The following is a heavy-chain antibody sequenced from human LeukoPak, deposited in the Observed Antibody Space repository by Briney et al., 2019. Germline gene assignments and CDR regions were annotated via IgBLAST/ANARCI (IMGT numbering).Heavy chain of an antibody. Sequence: PGGSLRLSCAASGFTFSTYSMNWVRQAPGKGLEWVANIKQDGSEKYYVDSVKGRFTISRDNAKNSLYLQMNSLRAEDTAVYYCARDPFHYYGSGRTRDWFDPWGQGTLVTVSS. D-gene: IGHD3-10*01. V-gene: IGHV3-7*03. CDR1: GFTFSTYS. CDR2: IKQDGSEK. CDR3: ARDPFHYYGSGRTRDWFDP. J-gene: IGHJ5*02.